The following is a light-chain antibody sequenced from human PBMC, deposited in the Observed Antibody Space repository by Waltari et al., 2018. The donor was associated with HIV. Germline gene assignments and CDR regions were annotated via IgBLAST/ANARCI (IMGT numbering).Light chain of an antibody. CDR3: QQYNDWLSWT. V-gene: IGKV3-15*01. CDR2: DAS. Sequence: EIVMTQSPATPSVSPGQRATVSCWASQSISSNLAWYQQRPGQAPRLLVYDASTRVAGIPARFSASGFATEFTLTISSLQSEDFAVYYCQQYNDWLSWTFGQGTKVEMK. J-gene: IGKJ1*01. CDR1: QSISSN.